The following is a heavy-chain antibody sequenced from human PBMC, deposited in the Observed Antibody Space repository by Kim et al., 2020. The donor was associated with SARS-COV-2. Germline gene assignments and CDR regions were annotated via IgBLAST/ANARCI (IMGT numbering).Heavy chain of an antibody. CDR2: IKSKTDGGTT. CDR1: GFTFSNAW. CDR3: TTDPLLSGTYYGLGDAMDV. D-gene: IGHD1-26*01. J-gene: IGHJ6*02. Sequence: GGSLRLSCAASGFTFSNAWMSWVRQAPGKGLEWVGRIKSKTDGGTTDYAAPVKGRFTISRDDSKNTLYLQMNSLKTEDTAVYYCTTDPLLSGTYYGLGDAMDVWGQGTTVTVSS. V-gene: IGHV3-15*01.